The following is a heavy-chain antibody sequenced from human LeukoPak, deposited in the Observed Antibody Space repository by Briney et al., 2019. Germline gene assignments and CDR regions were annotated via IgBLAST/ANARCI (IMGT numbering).Heavy chain of an antibody. CDR2: IYYSGST. Sequence: SETLSLTCTVSGGSISSYYWSWIRQPPGKGLEWIGYIYYSGSTNYNPSLKSRATISVDTSKNQFSLKLSSVTAADTAVYYCARGKYSSSRAVDYWGQGTLVTVSS. CDR3: ARGKYSSSRAVDY. CDR1: GGSISSYY. V-gene: IGHV4-59*12. D-gene: IGHD6-6*01. J-gene: IGHJ4*02.